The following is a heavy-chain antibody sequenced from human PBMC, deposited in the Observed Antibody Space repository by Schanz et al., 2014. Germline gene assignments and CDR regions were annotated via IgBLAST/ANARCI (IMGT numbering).Heavy chain of an antibody. V-gene: IGHV1-46*03. CDR1: GYTFTSYY. J-gene: IGHJ5*02. CDR3: GGDGEAAAGCDT. Sequence: QVQLVQSGAEVKKPGASVKVSCKASGYTFTSYYMHWVRQAPGQGLEWMGIINPSGGSTSYAQKCQGRVAMARDTSSSTVYMERSSLMSEDTAVKYCGGDGEAAAGCDTWGEGTLVTVSS. CDR2: INPSGGST. D-gene: IGHD6-13*01.